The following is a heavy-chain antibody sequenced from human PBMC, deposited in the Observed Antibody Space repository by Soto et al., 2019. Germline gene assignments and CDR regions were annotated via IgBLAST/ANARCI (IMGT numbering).Heavy chain of an antibody. D-gene: IGHD2-21*01. CDR2: IFHGDET. J-gene: IGHJ6*02. V-gene: IGHV4-39*01. CDR1: GGSISRSRYY. Sequence: SETLSLTCTVSGGSISRSRYYWGWIRQTPGKGLEWIGNIFHGDETIYNPSLKSRITISVDTSKNQFSLKLRSVTAADTAVYYCAGQAGGDKHYLGMDVWGQGTTVTV. CDR3: AGQAGGDKHYLGMDV.